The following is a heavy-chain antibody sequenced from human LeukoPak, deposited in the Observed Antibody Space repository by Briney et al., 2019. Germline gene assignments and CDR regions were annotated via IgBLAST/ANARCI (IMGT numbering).Heavy chain of an antibody. D-gene: IGHD2-2*01. CDR1: GYTFTSYG. CDR2: ISAYNGNT. J-gene: IGHJ6*03. Sequence: ASVKVSCKASGYTFTSYGISWVRQAPGQGLEWMGWISAYNGNTNYAQKFQGRVTMTRDTSISTAYMELSRLRSDDTAVYYCARDPRRRVGDATEKTRNPSYCSSTSCYGHAFYYYMDVWAKGPRSPSP. CDR3: ARDPRRRVGDATEKTRNPSYCSSTSCYGHAFYYYMDV. V-gene: IGHV1-18*01.